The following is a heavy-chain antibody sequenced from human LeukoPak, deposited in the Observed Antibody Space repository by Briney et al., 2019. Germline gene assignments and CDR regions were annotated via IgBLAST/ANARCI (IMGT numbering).Heavy chain of an antibody. CDR3: ARDSRSSGLTVDY. J-gene: IGHJ4*02. Sequence: GGSLRLSCAASGFPFSSHWMHWVRQAPGKGLVWVSRVNSDGSSTSYAASVEGRFTISRDNAKNTLYLQMNSLRDEDTAVYYCARDSRSSGLTVDYWGQGALVTVSS. D-gene: IGHD6-19*01. CDR2: VNSDGSST. V-gene: IGHV3-74*01. CDR1: GFPFSSHW.